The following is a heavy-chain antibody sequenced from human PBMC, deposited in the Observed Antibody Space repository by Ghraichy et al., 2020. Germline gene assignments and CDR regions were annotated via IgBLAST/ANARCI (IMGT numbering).Heavy chain of an antibody. D-gene: IGHD7-27*01. V-gene: IGHV3-48*01. J-gene: IGHJ4*02. CDR2: ISSSSSTM. Sequence: GESLNISCAASGFTFNTYSMNWVRRAPGQGLEWVSYISSSSSTMYHADSAKGRFTISRDNAKNSLFLQMNSLRAEDTAVYYCASTKLGYFDFWGQGTLVTVSS. CDR3: ASTKLGYFDF. CDR1: GFTFNTYS.